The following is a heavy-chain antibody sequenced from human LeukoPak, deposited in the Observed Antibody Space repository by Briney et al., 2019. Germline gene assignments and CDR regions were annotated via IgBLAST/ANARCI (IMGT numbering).Heavy chain of an antibody. CDR2: INHTRST. D-gene: IGHD3-22*01. CDR1: GGSFSGYY. J-gene: IGHJ4*02. V-gene: IGHV4-34*01. CDR3: ARRSRITMITHRNYFDY. Sequence: SETLSLTCAVYGGSFSGYYWSWIRQPPGKGLEWIGEINHTRSTNYNPSLKSRVTISVDTSKNQFSLKLSSVTAADTAVYYCARRSRITMITHRNYFDYWGQGTLVTVSS.